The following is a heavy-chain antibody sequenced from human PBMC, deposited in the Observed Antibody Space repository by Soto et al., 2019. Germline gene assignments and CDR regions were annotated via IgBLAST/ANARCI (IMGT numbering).Heavy chain of an antibody. V-gene: IGHV1-69*01. D-gene: IGHD3-10*01. CDR3: ARQMNRGVIFDY. CDR1: GGIFSDYA. CDR2: IIPIFGTT. J-gene: IGHJ4*02. Sequence: QVQLVQSGAEVRRPGSSVKVSCKTSGGIFSDYALSWVRQAPGQGLEWMGRIIPIFGTTIYAQKFHGRVTITAEEPTSTAFMELGSLRSEDTAVYYCARQMNRGVIFDYWGQGTLVTVSS.